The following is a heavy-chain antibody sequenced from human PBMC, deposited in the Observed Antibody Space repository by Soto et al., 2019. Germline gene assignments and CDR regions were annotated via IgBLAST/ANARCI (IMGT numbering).Heavy chain of an antibody. CDR1: GFIFRADA. Sequence: VQLLESGGGLVQPGGSLRLSCAASGFIFRADAMNWVRQAPGKGLEWGSDISGSGDSARYADSVKGRFTISRDNSRDTLYLHMTSLRVDDTAVYYCGKERRGSGWYVCDFWGQGDLVTVSS. J-gene: IGHJ4*02. CDR3: GKERRGSGWYVCDF. D-gene: IGHD6-19*01. V-gene: IGHV3-23*01. CDR2: ISGSGDSA.